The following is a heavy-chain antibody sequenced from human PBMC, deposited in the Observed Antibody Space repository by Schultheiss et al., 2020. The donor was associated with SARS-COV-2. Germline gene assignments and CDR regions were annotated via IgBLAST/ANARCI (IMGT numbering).Heavy chain of an antibody. CDR2: IYHSGST. J-gene: IGHJ6*02. Sequence: SETLSLTCTVSGGSISSSNWWSWVRQPPGKGLEWIGEIYHSGSTNYNPSLKSRVTISVDTSKNQFSLKLSSVTAADTAVYYCAREMDAWCGGDCYYYYYGMDVWGQGTTVTVSS. CDR1: GGSISSSNW. D-gene: IGHD2-21*02. V-gene: IGHV4-4*02. CDR3: AREMDAWCGGDCYYYYYGMDV.